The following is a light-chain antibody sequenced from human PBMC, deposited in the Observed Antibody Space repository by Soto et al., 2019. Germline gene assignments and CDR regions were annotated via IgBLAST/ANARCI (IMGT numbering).Light chain of an antibody. V-gene: IGKV3-20*01. CDR1: HVVSSNS. Sequence: IVLTQSPGTLSLSPGERATLSCRASHVVSSNSLAWCQQKRSQSPRLLIHHASSRAIGIPDRFRGSGSGTDFTLTISGLEPEDFAVYYCQQYAGSPRTFGQGTQVDIK. CDR3: QQYAGSPRT. J-gene: IGKJ1*01. CDR2: HAS.